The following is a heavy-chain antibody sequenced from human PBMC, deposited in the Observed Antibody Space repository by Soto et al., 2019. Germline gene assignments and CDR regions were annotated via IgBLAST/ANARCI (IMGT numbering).Heavy chain of an antibody. Sequence: QVQLQESGPGLVMPSETQSLTCTVSGDSISGSPYFWGWIRQPPGKRLEWIGSIFYDGYTLYTPSLKSRVTISVDTSKNQFSLKLTSVAAADTAIYFCARLQAAVPHYWGQGILVTVSS. D-gene: IGHD6-13*01. CDR3: ARLQAAVPHY. CDR1: GDSISGSPYF. J-gene: IGHJ4*02. V-gene: IGHV4-39*01. CDR2: IFYDGYT.